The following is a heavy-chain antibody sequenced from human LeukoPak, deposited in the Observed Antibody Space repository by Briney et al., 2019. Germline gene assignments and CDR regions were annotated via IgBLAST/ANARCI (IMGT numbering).Heavy chain of an antibody. CDR2: IDRSGNK. CDR1: GYSITSGYY. J-gene: IGHJ4*02. Sequence: PSETLSLTCAVSGYSITSGYYWGWIRQSPGKGLEWIGSIDRSGNKYYHPSLRSRVTLSVDTSNNQFSLQLSSVTAADRARYYCVRGGDYIREEFDYWGQGTLVTVSS. V-gene: IGHV4-38-2*01. CDR3: VRGGDYIREEFDY. D-gene: IGHD2-21*01.